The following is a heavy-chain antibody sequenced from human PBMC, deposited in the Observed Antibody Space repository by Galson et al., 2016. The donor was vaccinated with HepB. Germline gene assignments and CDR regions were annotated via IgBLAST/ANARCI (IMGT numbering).Heavy chain of an antibody. Sequence: SVKVSCKASGYTFASFDMNWVRQAPGRGLEWMGWINTNTGNPTYAQGFTGRFVFSLDTSVSTAYLQISGLKAEDTAVYYCARDTYGDYGHYYGMDVWGQGTTVTVSS. J-gene: IGHJ6*02. D-gene: IGHD4-17*01. CDR3: ARDTYGDYGHYYGMDV. CDR1: GYTFASFD. V-gene: IGHV7-4-1*02. CDR2: INTNTGNP.